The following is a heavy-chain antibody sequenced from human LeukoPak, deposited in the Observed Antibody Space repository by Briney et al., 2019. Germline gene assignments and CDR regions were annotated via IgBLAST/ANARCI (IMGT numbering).Heavy chain of an antibody. CDR1: GFTFSTYW. J-gene: IGHJ4*02. CDR2: VNSYGSRT. V-gene: IGHV3-74*01. CDR3: ATLEDDYRDY. D-gene: IGHD2-15*01. Sequence: GGSLRLSCAASGFTFSTYWMHWVRQAPGKGLVWVSRVNSYGSRTNYADSVKGRFTISRDNAKNTVYLEMNGLRVEDTAVYYCATLEDDYRDYWGQGTLATVSS.